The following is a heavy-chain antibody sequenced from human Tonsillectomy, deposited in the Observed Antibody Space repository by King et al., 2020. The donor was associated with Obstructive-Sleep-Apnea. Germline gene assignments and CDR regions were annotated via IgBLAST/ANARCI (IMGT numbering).Heavy chain of an antibody. J-gene: IGHJ4*02. CDR1: VFTFNSYS. V-gene: IGHV3-30-3*01. CDR3: ARDGACCSNINCYGKDYFDY. Sequence: HVQLVESGGGVVQPGRSLRLSCAASVFTFNSYSMHWVRQAPGKGLEWVAVISYDGSNKYCADSVRGRFIISRDNSKNTLYLKMNSLIAEDTAVYYCARDGACCSNINCYGKDYFDYWGQGTLVTVSS. CDR2: ISYDGSNK. D-gene: IGHD2-2*01.